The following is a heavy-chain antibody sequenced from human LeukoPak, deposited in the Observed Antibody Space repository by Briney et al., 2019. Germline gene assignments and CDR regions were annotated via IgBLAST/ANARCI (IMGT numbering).Heavy chain of an antibody. CDR2: ISGSGGST. CDR1: GFTFSSYA. Sequence: GGSLRLSCAASGFTFSSYAMSWVRQAPGKGLEWVSAISGSGGSTYYADSVKGRFTISRDNSKNTLYLQMNSLRAEDTAVYYCAKVSRYYGSGSRYDYWGQGTLVTVSS. J-gene: IGHJ4*02. V-gene: IGHV3-23*01. CDR3: AKVSRYYGSGSRYDY. D-gene: IGHD3-10*01.